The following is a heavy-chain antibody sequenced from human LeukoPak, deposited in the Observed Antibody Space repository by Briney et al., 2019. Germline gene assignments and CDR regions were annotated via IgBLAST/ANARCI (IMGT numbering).Heavy chain of an antibody. CDR3: ARGPGTGTTPVPFDI. J-gene: IGHJ3*02. Sequence: SETLSLTCTVSGASISSNYWSWIRQPPGKGLEWIGYIYYSGSTNYNPSLKSRVTISVDTSKNQFSLKLSSVTAADTAVYYCARGPGTGTTPVPFDIWGQGTMVTVSS. D-gene: IGHD1-1*01. V-gene: IGHV4-59*12. CDR1: GASISSNY. CDR2: IYYSGST.